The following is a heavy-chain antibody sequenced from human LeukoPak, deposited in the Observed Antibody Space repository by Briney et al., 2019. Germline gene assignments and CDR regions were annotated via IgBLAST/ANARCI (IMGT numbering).Heavy chain of an antibody. CDR2: MNPNSGNT. J-gene: IGHJ4*02. CDR3: ARGYDSSGYYPLDY. Sequence: GASVKVSCKASGYTFTSYDINWVRQAPGQGLEGLGWMNPNSGNTGYAQKFQGRVTMTRNTSISTAYMELSSLRSEDTAVYYCARGYDSSGYYPLDYWGQGTLVTVSS. D-gene: IGHD3-22*01. CDR1: GYTFTSYD. V-gene: IGHV1-8*01.